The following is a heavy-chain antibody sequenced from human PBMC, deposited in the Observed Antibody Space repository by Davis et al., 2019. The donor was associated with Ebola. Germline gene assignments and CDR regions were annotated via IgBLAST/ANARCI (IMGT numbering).Heavy chain of an antibody. V-gene: IGHV5-51*01. D-gene: IGHD6-19*01. CDR3: ARLSAVAGAGVTPDAFDI. J-gene: IGHJ3*02. Sequence: GESLKISCKDSGFRFSSHWIAWVRQMPGKGLEWMGIIYPGDSDTRYSPSFEGQVTISADKSITTAYLQWLRLTASDSAMYYCARLSAVAGAGVTPDAFDIWGQGTKVTVSS. CDR1: GFRFSSHW. CDR2: IYPGDSDT.